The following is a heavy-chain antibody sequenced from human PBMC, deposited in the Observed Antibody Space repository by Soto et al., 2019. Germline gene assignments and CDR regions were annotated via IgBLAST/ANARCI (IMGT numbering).Heavy chain of an antibody. CDR2: IYYSGST. V-gene: IGHV4-59*02. Sequence: GDSVTISEWSGIRQPTGKGMEWIAYIYYSGSTNYNPSLKSRVTVSVDMSKNQFSLTLTSVTAADTAVYYCARGTEDTRIASYHSGLEFWRQGTTVTGTS. J-gene: IGHJ6*02. CDR1: GDSVTISE. CDR3: ARGTEDTRIASYHSGLEF. D-gene: IGHD2-21*01.